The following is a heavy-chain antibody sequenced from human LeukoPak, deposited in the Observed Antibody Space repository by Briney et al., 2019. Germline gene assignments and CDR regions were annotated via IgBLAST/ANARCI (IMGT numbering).Heavy chain of an antibody. CDR2: ISSSSSYI. V-gene: IGHV3-21*01. CDR3: ARDRAAAEPSDASDI. J-gene: IGHJ3*02. Sequence: GGSLRLSCAASGFTFSSYSMNWVRQAPGKGLEWVSSISSSSSYIYYADSVKGRFTISGDNAKNSLYLQMNSLRAEDTAVYYCARDRAAAEPSDASDIWGQGTMVTVSS. D-gene: IGHD6-13*01. CDR1: GFTFSSYS.